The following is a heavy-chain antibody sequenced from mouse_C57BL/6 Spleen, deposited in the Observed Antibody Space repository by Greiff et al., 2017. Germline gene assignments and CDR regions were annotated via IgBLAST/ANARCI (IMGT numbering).Heavy chain of an antibody. J-gene: IGHJ2*01. CDR2: IYPGSGST. Sequence: VKLQQPGAELVKPGASVKMSCKASGYTFTSYWITWVKQRPGQGLEWIGDIYPGSGSTNYNEKFKSKATLTVDTSSSTAYMQRSSLTSEDSAVYYSARSYYGSRGDYWGEGTTLTVSS. CDR1: GYTFTSYW. D-gene: IGHD1-1*01. CDR3: ARSYYGSRGDY. V-gene: IGHV1-55*01.